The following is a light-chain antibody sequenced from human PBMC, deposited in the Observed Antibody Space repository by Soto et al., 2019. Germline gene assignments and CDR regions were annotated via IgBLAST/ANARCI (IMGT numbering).Light chain of an antibody. CDR1: SGYSNYK. CDR3: GADHGSGSTFVYV. CDR2: VGTGEIEG. J-gene: IGLJ1*01. Sequence: QSVLTQPPSASASLGASVTLTCTLSSGYSNYKVDWYQQRPGKGPRFVIRVGTGEIEGSKGDGIPDRFSVLGSGLNRYLTIKNIQEEDESDYHCGADHGSGSTFVYVFGTGTKLTVL. V-gene: IGLV9-49*03.